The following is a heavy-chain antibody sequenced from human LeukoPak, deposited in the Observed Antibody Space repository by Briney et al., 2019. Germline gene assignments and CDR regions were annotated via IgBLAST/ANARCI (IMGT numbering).Heavy chain of an antibody. J-gene: IGHJ4*02. D-gene: IGHD6-13*01. V-gene: IGHV4-34*01. CDR2: INHSGST. Sequence: SETLSLTYAVYGGSFSGYYWSWIRQPPGKGLEWIGEINHSGSTNYNPSLKSRVTISVDTSKNQFSLKLSSVTAADTAVYYCARDRIAAAGIAGKFGYWGQGTLVTVSS. CDR1: GGSFSGYY. CDR3: ARDRIAAAGIAGKFGY.